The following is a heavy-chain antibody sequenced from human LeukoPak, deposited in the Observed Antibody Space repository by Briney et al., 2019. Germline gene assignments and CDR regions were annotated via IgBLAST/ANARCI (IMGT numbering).Heavy chain of an antibody. CDR1: GYSFTSYW. CDR3: ARWGSGKDY. V-gene: IGHV5-10-1*01. CDR2: IDPSDSYT. Sequence: NAGESLKISCKGSGYSFTSYWISWVRQMPEKGLEWMGRIDPSDSYTNYSPSFQGHVTISADKSISTAYLQWSSLKASDTAMYYCARWGSGKDYWGQGTLVTVSS. D-gene: IGHD3-10*01. J-gene: IGHJ4*02.